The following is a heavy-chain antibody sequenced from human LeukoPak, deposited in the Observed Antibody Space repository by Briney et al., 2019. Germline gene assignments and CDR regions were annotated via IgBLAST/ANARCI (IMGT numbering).Heavy chain of an antibody. CDR3: ARNYYDSSGYFYFDY. J-gene: IGHJ4*02. V-gene: IGHV1-69*02. CDR1: GGTFTSYT. CDR2: IIPILGIA. D-gene: IGHD3-22*01. Sequence: GSSVNVSCKAAGGTFTSYTISWVGQAPGQGREGRGGIIPILGIANYAQKFEGRVRITANKSTSTAYMELSRLRSEDTAVYYCARNYYDSSGYFYFDYWGQGTLVTVSS.